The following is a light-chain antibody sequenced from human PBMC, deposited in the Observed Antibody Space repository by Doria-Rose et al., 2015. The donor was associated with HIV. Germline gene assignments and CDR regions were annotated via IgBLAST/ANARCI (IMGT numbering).Light chain of an antibody. CDR2: DGS. J-gene: IGKJ5*01. CDR1: QSFSSTY. Sequence: TQSPGTLSLSPGERATLSCRASQSFSSTYLAWYQQKPGQAPSLLIYDGSTRATGIPDRFSASGSGTGFTLTINRLEPEDVAVYYCQQYGTSRGTFGQGTRLEIK. V-gene: IGKV3-20*01. CDR3: QQYGTSRGT.